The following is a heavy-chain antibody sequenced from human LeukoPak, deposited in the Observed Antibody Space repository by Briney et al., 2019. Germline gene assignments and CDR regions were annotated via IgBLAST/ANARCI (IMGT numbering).Heavy chain of an antibody. D-gene: IGHD5-12*01. J-gene: IGHJ4*02. CDR2: INPNSGGT. Sequence: ASVKVSCKASGYTFTGYYMLWVRQAPGQGLEWMGWINPNSGGTKYAQRFQGRVTMTRDTSISTVYMELSRLRSDDTAVYYCARTYSGYVFAPGDYWGQGTLVTVSS. CDR1: GYTFTGYY. V-gene: IGHV1-2*02. CDR3: ARTYSGYVFAPGDY.